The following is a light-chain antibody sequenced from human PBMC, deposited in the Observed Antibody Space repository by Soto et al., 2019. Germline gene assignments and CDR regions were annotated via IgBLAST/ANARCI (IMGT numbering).Light chain of an antibody. CDR1: QSVSSY. Sequence: EIVLTQSPATLSLSPGERATLSCRASQSVSSYLAWYQQKPGQAPRLLIYDASNRATGIPARFSGSGSGTDFTLTMRSLQPEDFATYYCQQSNSFPLTFGGGTKVEIK. J-gene: IGKJ4*01. CDR2: DAS. CDR3: QQSNSFPLT. V-gene: IGKV3-11*01.